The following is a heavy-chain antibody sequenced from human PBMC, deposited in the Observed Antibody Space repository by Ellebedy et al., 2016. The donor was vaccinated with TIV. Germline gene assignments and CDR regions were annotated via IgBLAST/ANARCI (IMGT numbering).Heavy chain of an antibody. CDR2: IYYSGST. D-gene: IGHD1-7*01. J-gene: IGHJ5*02. V-gene: IGHV4-31*03. CDR1: GGPLSSAGHY. CDR3: ARGFDIGNYVGNWFDP. Sequence: MPSETLSLTCRVSGGPLSSAGHYWSWIRQHPAKGLEWIGYIYYSGSTYYNPSLRSRVTISVDTSNNQFSLRLSSVTAADTAFYYGARGFDIGNYVGNWFDPWGRGTLVTVSS.